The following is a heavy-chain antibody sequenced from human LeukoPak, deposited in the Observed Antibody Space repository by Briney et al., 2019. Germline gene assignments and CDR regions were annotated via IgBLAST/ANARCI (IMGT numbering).Heavy chain of an antibody. J-gene: IGHJ4*02. CDR1: GYSFANYW. V-gene: IGHV5-51*01. D-gene: IGHD6-19*01. CDR3: ATLAVAGIYFDY. CDR2: IYPGDSDM. Sequence: GESLKIPCKGSGYSFANYWIGWVRQMPGKGLEWMGIIYPGDSDMRYSPSFQGQVIISADKSISTAYLQWSSLKASDTTMYYCATLAVAGIYFDYWGQGTLVTVSS.